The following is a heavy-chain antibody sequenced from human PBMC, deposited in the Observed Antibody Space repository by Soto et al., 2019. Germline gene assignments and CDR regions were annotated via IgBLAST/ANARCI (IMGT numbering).Heavy chain of an antibody. J-gene: IGHJ3*02. V-gene: IGHV6-1*01. Sequence: SQTLSLTCVISGDSVSSNSSSWNWIRQSPSKGLEWLGRTYYRSKWYNDYAVSVKSRITINPDTSKNQFSLQLNSVTPEDTAVYYCARVVSSSWSLDAFDIWGQGTMVTVSS. D-gene: IGHD6-13*01. CDR2: TYYRSKWYN. CDR1: GDSVSSNSSS. CDR3: ARVVSSSWSLDAFDI.